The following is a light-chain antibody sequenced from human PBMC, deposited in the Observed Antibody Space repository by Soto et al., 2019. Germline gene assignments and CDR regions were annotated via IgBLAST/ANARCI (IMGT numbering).Light chain of an antibody. V-gene: IGKV3-20*01. CDR2: TAS. J-gene: IGKJ1*01. CDR3: QQYGSSPPT. CDR1: QSVSSNY. Sequence: EIVLTQSPGTLSLSPWERASLSCRASQSVSSNYLAWFQQIPGQAPRLLISTASSRATDIPDSFSGSGSGTDFTLTISRLEPEDFAVYYCQQYGSSPPTFGQGTKVDIK.